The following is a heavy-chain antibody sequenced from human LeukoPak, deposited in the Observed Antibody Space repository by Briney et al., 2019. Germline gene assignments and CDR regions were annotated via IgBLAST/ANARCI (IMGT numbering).Heavy chain of an antibody. CDR1: GVTFSSHW. D-gene: IGHD1-26*01. V-gene: IGHV3-74*01. J-gene: IGHJ3*02. Sequence: GGSLRLSCAASGVTFSSHWMHWVRQVPGGGLWWVSRINSDGSSATSTDSVKGRFTISRDNARNTLYLQMNSLRAEDTAVYYCARDRIVGATSVDGFDIWGQGTMVTVSS. CDR2: INSDGSSA. CDR3: ARDRIVGATSVDGFDI.